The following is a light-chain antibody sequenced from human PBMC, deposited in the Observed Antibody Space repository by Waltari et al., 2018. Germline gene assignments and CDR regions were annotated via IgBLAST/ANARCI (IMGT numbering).Light chain of an antibody. CDR1: QSIGSW. J-gene: IGKJ3*01. V-gene: IGKV1-5*03. Sequence: DIQMTQSPSTLSASVGDRLTITCRASQSIGSWLAWYQQKPGKAPKLLIYEGTSLESGVPSRFSASGSGTEFTLTISSLQPDDFATYYCQRYNSYPITFGPGTKVDI. CDR3: QRYNSYPIT. CDR2: EGT.